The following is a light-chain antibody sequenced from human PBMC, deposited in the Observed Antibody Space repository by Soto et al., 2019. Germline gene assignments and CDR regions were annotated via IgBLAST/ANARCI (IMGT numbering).Light chain of an antibody. J-gene: IGLJ1*01. Sequence: SYELTQPPSMTVSPGQTARITCSGDALPKQYAYWYQQKPGQAPVLVIYKDSERPSGIPERFSGSSSGTTVTLTISGVQAEDEVGHSCKSADSSGTYYVFASGTKVTVL. CDR2: KDS. V-gene: IGLV3-25*02. CDR1: ALPKQY. CDR3: KSADSSGTYYV.